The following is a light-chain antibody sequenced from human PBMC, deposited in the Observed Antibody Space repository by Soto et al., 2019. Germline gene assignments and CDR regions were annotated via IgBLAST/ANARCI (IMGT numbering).Light chain of an antibody. V-gene: IGKV1-16*01. Sequence: DIPLTQSPSSLSASVGDRITITCRASQGINKDLAWDQQKPGKAPKSLIYDASSLQSGDPSRFSGSGFGTDFPLTISTLQPEDFATYYCYQYNTSPITFGQGKRLEI. CDR2: DAS. J-gene: IGKJ5*01. CDR3: YQYNTSPIT. CDR1: QGINKD.